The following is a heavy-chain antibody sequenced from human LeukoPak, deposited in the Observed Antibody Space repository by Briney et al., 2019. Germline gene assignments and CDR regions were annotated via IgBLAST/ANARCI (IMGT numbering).Heavy chain of an antibody. CDR3: TRMRYSSGWYDYGMDV. CDR1: GVTFSSYC. Sequence: TSETLALTCTASGVTFSSYCLSWIRQAPGKGLEWMAYINYSGSTNYNPSVEGRFTISLDTSRNQFSLKLTSMPAAYTAVYYGTRMRYSSGWYDYGMDVWGQGTTVTVSS. J-gene: IGHJ6*02. D-gene: IGHD6-19*01. CDR2: INYSGST. V-gene: IGHV4-59*01.